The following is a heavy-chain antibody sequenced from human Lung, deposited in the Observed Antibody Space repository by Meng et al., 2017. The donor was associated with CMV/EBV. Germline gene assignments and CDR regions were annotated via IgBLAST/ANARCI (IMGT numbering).Heavy chain of an antibody. CDR3: ARASYGSGSPLGESWFDP. V-gene: IGHV4-31*03. CDR1: GGSISRGGYY. CDR2: IHSSGST. Sequence: HVPRPGPGPGQGKPSQTLSLPCTVFGGSISRGGYYWSWIRQHPGKGLEWIGYIHSSGSTYYNPSLRSRLTISVDTSKNQFSLKLSSVTAADTAVYYCARASYGSGSPLGESWFDPWGQGTLVTVSS. D-gene: IGHD3-10*01. J-gene: IGHJ5*02.